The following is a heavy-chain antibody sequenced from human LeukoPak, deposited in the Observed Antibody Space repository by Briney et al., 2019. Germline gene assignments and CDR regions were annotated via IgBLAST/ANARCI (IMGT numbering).Heavy chain of an antibody. J-gene: IGHJ4*02. D-gene: IGHD6-19*01. V-gene: IGHV3-21*01. CDR2: ISSSSSYI. CDR3: ARGEVRGQWLLSY. Sequence: GRSLRLSCAASGFTFSSYSMNWVRQAPGKGLEWVSSISSSSSYIYYADSVKGRFTISRDNAKNSLYLQMNSLRAEDTAAYYCARGEVRGQWLLSYWGQGTLVTVSS. CDR1: GFTFSSYS.